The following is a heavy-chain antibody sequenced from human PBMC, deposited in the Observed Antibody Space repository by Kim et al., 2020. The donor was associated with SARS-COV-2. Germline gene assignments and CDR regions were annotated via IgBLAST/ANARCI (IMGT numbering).Heavy chain of an antibody. CDR3: ARGASAWFTNYFDD. Sequence: SETLSLTCTVSGGSISSYYWSCIRQPPGKGLEWIGYIYYSGSTNYNPSLKSRVTISVDTSKNQFSLKLSSVTAADTAVYYCARGASAWFTNYFDDWGQGTLVTVSS. J-gene: IGHJ4*02. V-gene: IGHV4-59*01. CDR2: IYYSGST. CDR1: GGSISSYY. D-gene: IGHD3-22*01.